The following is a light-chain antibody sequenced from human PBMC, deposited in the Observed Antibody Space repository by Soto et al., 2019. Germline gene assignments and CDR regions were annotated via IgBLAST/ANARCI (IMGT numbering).Light chain of an antibody. CDR1: SSDVGGYNL. Sequence: QSALTQPASVSGSPGQSITISCTGTSSDVGGYNLVSWYQQHPGKAPKLMIYEGSKRPSGVSNRFSGSKSGNTASLTISGLQAEDEADYYCCSYAGSSLVFGGGTKLTVL. CDR3: CSYAGSSLV. CDR2: EGS. J-gene: IGLJ2*01. V-gene: IGLV2-23*01.